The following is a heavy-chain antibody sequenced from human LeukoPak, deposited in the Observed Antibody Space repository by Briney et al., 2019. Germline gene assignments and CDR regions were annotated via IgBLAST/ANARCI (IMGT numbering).Heavy chain of an antibody. CDR1: GYTFTSYA. CDR3: ASGPGYCSSTSCYTGRD. J-gene: IGHJ4*02. V-gene: IGHV1-3*01. Sequence: ASVKVSCKASGYTFTSYAIHWVRQAPGQRLEWMGWSNSGNGNTKYSQKLQGRVTVTRDTSATTAYMELSSLRSEDTAVYYCASGPGYCSSTSCYTGRDWGQGTLVTVSS. D-gene: IGHD2-2*02. CDR2: SNSGNGNT.